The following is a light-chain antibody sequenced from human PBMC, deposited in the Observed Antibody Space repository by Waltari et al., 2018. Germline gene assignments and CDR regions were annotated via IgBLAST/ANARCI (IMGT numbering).Light chain of an antibody. CDR3: QSYDSALSAV. J-gene: IGLJ3*02. CDR2: AYS. V-gene: IGLV1-40*01. Sequence: QSVLTQPPSVSGAPGQTVTISCAGSSSHIGAGYDVHWYQQLPGAAPKLLIYAYSSRPSGVPDRFYGSKSDTSASLAINGLQPEDEADYYCQSYDSALSAVFGGGTKVTVL. CDR1: SSHIGAGYD.